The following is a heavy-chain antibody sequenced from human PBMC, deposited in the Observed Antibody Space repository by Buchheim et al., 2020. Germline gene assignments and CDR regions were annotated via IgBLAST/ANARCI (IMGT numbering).Heavy chain of an antibody. D-gene: IGHD5-18*01. CDR2: ISYDGSQK. V-gene: IGHV3-30-3*01. Sequence: QVQLVESGGGVVQPGRSLRVSCAASGFTFSSYAMHWVRQAPGRGLEWVAVISYDGSQKYCTDSVKGRFTISRDNSKKPLYLQMNSLRAEDTAVYHCARSNNYGYLGGLGKDYWGQGTL. J-gene: IGHJ4*02. CDR3: ARSNNYGYLGGLGKDY. CDR1: GFTFSSYA.